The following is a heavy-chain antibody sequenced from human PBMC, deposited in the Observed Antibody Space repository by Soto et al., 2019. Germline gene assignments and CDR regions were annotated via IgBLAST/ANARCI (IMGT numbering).Heavy chain of an antibody. CDR2: ISSSGSTI. J-gene: IGHJ4*02. Sequence: PGGSLRLSCAASGFTFSSYEMNWVRQAPGKGLEWVSYISSSGSTIYYADSVKGRFTISRDNAKNSLYLQMNSLRAEDTAVYYCARDLSHKYSSSWYEWGQGTLVTVSS. CDR3: ARDLSHKYSSSWYE. D-gene: IGHD6-13*01. CDR1: GFTFSSYE. V-gene: IGHV3-48*03.